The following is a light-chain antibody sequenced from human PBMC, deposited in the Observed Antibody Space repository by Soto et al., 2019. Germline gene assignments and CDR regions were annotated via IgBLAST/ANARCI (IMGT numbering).Light chain of an antibody. V-gene: IGKV3D-15*01. Sequence: EIVMTQSPATLSVSPGERATLSCRASQSISSNLAWYQQKPGQAPRVLIYRASIRATGISDRFSGSGSGTDFTLTISRLEPEDFAVYYCQQYNNWPPITFGQGTRLEIK. CDR2: RAS. CDR1: QSISSN. CDR3: QQYNNWPPIT. J-gene: IGKJ5*01.